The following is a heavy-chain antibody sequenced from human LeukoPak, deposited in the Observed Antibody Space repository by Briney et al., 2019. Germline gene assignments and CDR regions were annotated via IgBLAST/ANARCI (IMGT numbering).Heavy chain of an antibody. D-gene: IGHD1-7*01. CDR1: GFILSSFA. Sequence: GGSLRLSCTSSGFILSSFAMSWVRQAPGKGLEWVSSISSPGGNTYYADSVKGRFTISRDISKNLVYLQMNSLRAEDTAVYYCATGDELQSFDYWGQGTLVTVSS. CDR3: ATGDELQSFDY. V-gene: IGHV3-23*01. CDR2: ISSPGGNT. J-gene: IGHJ4*02.